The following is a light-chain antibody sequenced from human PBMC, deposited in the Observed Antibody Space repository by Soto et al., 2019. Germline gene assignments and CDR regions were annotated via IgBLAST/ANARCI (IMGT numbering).Light chain of an antibody. CDR3: QQYGSSPPDGRYT. J-gene: IGKJ2*01. CDR1: QSVSSSY. Sequence: EIVLTQSPGTLSLSPGERATLSCRASQSVSSSYLAWYQQKPGQAPRLLIYGASSRATGIQDSFSGSGSGTDFTLTISRLEHDDFAVYYCQQYGSSPPDGRYTLGQGTKLEIK. CDR2: GAS. V-gene: IGKV3-20*01.